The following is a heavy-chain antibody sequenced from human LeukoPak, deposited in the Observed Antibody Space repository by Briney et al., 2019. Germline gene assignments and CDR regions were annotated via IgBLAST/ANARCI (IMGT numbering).Heavy chain of an antibody. CDR2: IYYSGST. D-gene: IGHD6-13*01. J-gene: IGHJ4*02. CDR3: ARGSSWYFDY. CDR1: GGSISSGGYY. Sequence: PSETLSLTCTVSGGSISSGGYYWSWIRQHPGKGLEWIGYIYYSGSTYYNPSLKSRVTISVDTSKNQFSLKLSSVTAADTAVYYCARGSSWYFDYWGQGTLVTVSS. V-gene: IGHV4-31*03.